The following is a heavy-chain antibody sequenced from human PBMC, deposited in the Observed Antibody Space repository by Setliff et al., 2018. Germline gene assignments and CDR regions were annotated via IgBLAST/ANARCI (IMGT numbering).Heavy chain of an antibody. Sequence: SETLSLTCTVSGGSVRSGSYYWSWIRQPTGKGLEWIGYIYYSGSTNYNPSLKSRFTISVDTSKNQFALQLSSVTAAHTAVYYCSRGETSSGWYIYYYYYMDVWGKGTTVTVSS. CDR3: SRGETSSGWYIYYYYYMDV. CDR2: IYYSGST. J-gene: IGHJ6*03. CDR1: GGSVRSGSYY. D-gene: IGHD6-19*01. V-gene: IGHV4-61*01.